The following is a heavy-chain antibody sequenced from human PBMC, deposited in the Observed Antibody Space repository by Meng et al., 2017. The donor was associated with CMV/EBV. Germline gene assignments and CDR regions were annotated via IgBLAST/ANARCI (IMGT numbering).Heavy chain of an antibody. CDR3: ARGRLAGNAGWFDP. CDR2: INPIFGTA. J-gene: IGHJ5*02. V-gene: IGHV1-69*12. D-gene: IGHD5-12*01. Sequence: QVQLVQSGAEVKKXXSSVKVSXKASGGTFSSYAISWVRQAPGQGLEWMGGINPIFGTANYAQKFQGRVTITADESTSTAYMELSSLRSEDTAVYYCARGRLAGNAGWFDPWGQGTLVTVSS. CDR1: GGTFSSYA.